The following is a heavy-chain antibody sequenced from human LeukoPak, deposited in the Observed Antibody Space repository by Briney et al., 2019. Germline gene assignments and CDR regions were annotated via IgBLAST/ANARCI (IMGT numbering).Heavy chain of an antibody. CDR1: RFTFSNYG. CDR2: IWYDGSNK. D-gene: IGHD2-15*01. Sequence: GRSLRLSCAASRFTFSNYGMHWVRQAPGKGLEWVAVIWYDGSNKYYADSVKGRFSISRDNSKNTLYLQMNSLRAEDTAVYYCAAHMRCSGGSCYHYYYYYGMDVWGQGTTVTVSS. CDR3: AAHMRCSGGSCYHYYYYYGMDV. V-gene: IGHV3-33*01. J-gene: IGHJ6*02.